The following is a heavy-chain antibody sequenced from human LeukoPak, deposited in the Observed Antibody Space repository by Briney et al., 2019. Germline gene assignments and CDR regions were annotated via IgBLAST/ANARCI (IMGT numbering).Heavy chain of an antibody. CDR3: ARDGTFRDLLNNWFDP. CDR1: GGSISSSSYY. CDR2: IYYSGST. D-gene: IGHD2-15*01. V-gene: IGHV4-39*07. J-gene: IGHJ5*02. Sequence: SETLSLTCTVSGGSISSSSYYWGWIRQPPGKGLEWIGSIYYSGSTYYNPSLKSRVTISVDTSKNQFSLKLSSVTAADTAVYYCARDGTFRDLLNNWFDPWGQGTLVTVSS.